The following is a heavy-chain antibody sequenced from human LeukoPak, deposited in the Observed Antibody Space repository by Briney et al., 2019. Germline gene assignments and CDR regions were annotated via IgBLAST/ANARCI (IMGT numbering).Heavy chain of an antibody. V-gene: IGHV4-59*12. CDR2: ISDIGSI. CDR1: GGSISSYY. J-gene: IGHJ5*02. CDR3: ARRVPNGPGGSNWFDP. Sequence: SETLSLTCTVSGGSISSYYWSWIRQPPGKGLEWIAYISDIGSINYNPSLKSRVTISVDTSKNQFSLKLSSVAAADTAVYYCARRVPNGPGGSNWFDPWGQGTLVTVSS. D-gene: IGHD3-16*01.